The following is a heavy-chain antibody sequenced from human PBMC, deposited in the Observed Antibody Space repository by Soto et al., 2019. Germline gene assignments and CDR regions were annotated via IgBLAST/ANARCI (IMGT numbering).Heavy chain of an antibody. Sequence: QVQLVQSGAEVKKPGSSVKVSCKASGGTFSSYTISWVRQAPGQGLEWMGRIIPILGIANYAQKFQGRVTITADKSTSTAYMELSSLRSEDTAVYYCARDLEVAFGFDYWGQGTLVTVSS. CDR3: ARDLEVAFGFDY. CDR1: GGTFSSYT. D-gene: IGHD6-19*01. CDR2: IIPILGIA. V-gene: IGHV1-69*08. J-gene: IGHJ4*02.